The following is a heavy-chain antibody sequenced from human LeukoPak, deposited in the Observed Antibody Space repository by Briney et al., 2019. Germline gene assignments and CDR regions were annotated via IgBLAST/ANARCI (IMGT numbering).Heavy chain of an antibody. CDR2: IRYDGSQK. J-gene: IGHJ4*02. D-gene: IGHD2-2*01. CDR1: GFTFSSYG. V-gene: IGHV3-30*02. Sequence: GGSLRLSCAASGFTFSSYGMFWVRQAPGKGLEWVGVIRYDGSQKHYADSVKGRFSISRDNSKDNLYLQMNSLRAEDTAVYYCAKCRSEVPAAINYWGQGTLVTVSS. CDR3: AKCRSEVPAAINY.